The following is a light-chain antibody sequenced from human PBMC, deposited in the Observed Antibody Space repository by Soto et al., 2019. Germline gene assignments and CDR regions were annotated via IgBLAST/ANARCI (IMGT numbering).Light chain of an antibody. CDR3: QQYGPSQGFT. CDR1: QSVSSNY. V-gene: IGKV3-20*01. J-gene: IGKJ3*01. CDR2: GAS. Sequence: EIVLTQSPGTLSLSPGESATLSCRASQSVSSNYLAWYQLKPGQAPRLLIYGASSRATGIPDRFSGSGSGTEFTLTISRLEPEDFADYFCQQYGPSQGFTFGPGTKVDIK.